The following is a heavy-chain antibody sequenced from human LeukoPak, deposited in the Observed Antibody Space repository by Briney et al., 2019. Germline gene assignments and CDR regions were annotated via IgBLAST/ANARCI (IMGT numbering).Heavy chain of an antibody. Sequence: PGRSLRLSCAASGFTFSSYAMRWVRQAPGKGLEWVAVISYDGSNKYYADSVKGRFTISRDNSKNTLYLQMNSLRAEDTAVYYCARDLKRITIFLPHGYWGQGTLVTVSS. CDR3: ARDLKRITIFLPHGY. J-gene: IGHJ4*02. CDR1: GFTFSSYA. D-gene: IGHD3-9*01. CDR2: ISYDGSNK. V-gene: IGHV3-30*04.